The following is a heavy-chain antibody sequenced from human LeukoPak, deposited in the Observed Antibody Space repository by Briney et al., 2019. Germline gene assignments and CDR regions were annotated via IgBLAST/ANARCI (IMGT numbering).Heavy chain of an antibody. CDR3: ARDKVHIAVAGTYYYGMDV. V-gene: IGHV4-4*02. CDR2: IYHSGST. CDR1: GGPISSSNW. D-gene: IGHD6-19*01. Sequence: KSSETLSLTCAVSGGPISSSNWWSWVRQPPGKGLGWIGEIYHSGSTNYNPSLKSRVTISVDKSKNQFSLKLSSVTAADTAVYYCARDKVHIAVAGTYYYGMDVWGKGTTVTVSS. J-gene: IGHJ6*04.